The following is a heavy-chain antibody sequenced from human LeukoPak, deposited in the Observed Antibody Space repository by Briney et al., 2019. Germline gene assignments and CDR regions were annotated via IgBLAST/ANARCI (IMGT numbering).Heavy chain of an antibody. D-gene: IGHD6-6*01. V-gene: IGHV3-30*03. Sequence: GGSLRLSCAASGFTFSSYGMHWVRQAPGKGLEWVAVISYDGSNKYYADSVKGRFTISRDNSKNTLYLQMNSLRAEDTAVYYCTRSLYSSRSGDFDLWGQGTMVTVSS. CDR1: GFTFSSYG. J-gene: IGHJ3*01. CDR2: ISYDGSNK. CDR3: TRSLYSSRSGDFDL.